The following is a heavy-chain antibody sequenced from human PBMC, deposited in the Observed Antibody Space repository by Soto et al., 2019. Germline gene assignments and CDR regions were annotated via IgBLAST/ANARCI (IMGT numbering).Heavy chain of an antibody. CDR2: INPNSGGT. D-gene: IGHD6-6*01. V-gene: IGHV1-2*02. Sequence: GFSVNRAWKTAGETLSVDAGGWGRMEKEQGLEWMGWINPNSGGTNYAQKFQGRVTMTRDTSISTAYMELSRLRSDDTAVYYCARVRKYSSSTAGGMDVWGQGTTVTVSS. CDR3: ARVRKYSSSTAGGMDV. CDR1: GETLSVDA. J-gene: IGHJ6*02.